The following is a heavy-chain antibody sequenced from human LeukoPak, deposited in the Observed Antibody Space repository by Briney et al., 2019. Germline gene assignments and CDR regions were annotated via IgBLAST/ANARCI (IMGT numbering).Heavy chain of an antibody. V-gene: IGHV4-59*12. CDR2: IYYSGST. Sequence: SETLSLTRTVSGGSISSYYWSWIRQPPGKGLEWIGYIYYSGSTYYNPSLKSRVTISVDTSKNQFSLKLSSVTAADTAVYYCAREGTKVVRGVIHDYYYGMDVWGQGTTVTVSS. D-gene: IGHD3-10*01. CDR3: AREGTKVVRGVIHDYYYGMDV. CDR1: GGSISSYY. J-gene: IGHJ6*02.